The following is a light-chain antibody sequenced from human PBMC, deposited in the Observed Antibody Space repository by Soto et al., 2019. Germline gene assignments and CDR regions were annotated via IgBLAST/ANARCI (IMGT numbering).Light chain of an antibody. CDR1: QTTNNY. CDR2: KAS. CDR3: QHYNSYSEE. Sequence: DIQMTQSPSSLSASVVDRVTITCRASQTTNNYLNWYQLKPGKAPKLLIYKASTLKSGVPSRFSGSGSGTEFTLTISSLQPDDFATYYCQHYNSYSEEFGQGTKVDIK. J-gene: IGKJ1*01. V-gene: IGKV1-5*03.